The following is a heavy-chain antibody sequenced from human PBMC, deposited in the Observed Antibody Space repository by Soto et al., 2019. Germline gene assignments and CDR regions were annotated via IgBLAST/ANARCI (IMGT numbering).Heavy chain of an antibody. V-gene: IGHV3-23*01. CDR1: GLTFSSYA. D-gene: IGHD3-10*01. CDR2: ISGSGGST. Sequence: EVQLLESGGGLIQPGGSLRLSCAASGLTFSSYAMSWVRQAPGKGLEWVSAISGSGGSTYYSDSVKGRFTISRDNYKNTLYLHGHRLRAADTAVCYGATDHLCIRAVIHNGVHPWGQGTLLTVSP. CDR3: ATDHLCIRAVIHNGVHP. J-gene: IGHJ5*02.